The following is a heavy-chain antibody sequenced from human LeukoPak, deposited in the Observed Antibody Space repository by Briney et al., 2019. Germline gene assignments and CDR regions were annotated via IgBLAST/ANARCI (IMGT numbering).Heavy chain of an antibody. Sequence: GGSLRLSCAASGFTFSSYVMSWVRQAPGKGLEWVSSISGSGGSTYYADSVKGRFTISRDNSKNTLYMQMNSLRAEDTAVYYCATFPSGSWSAYWGQGTLVTVSS. CDR1: GFTFSSYV. CDR2: ISGSGGST. V-gene: IGHV3-23*01. D-gene: IGHD1-26*01. J-gene: IGHJ4*02. CDR3: ATFPSGSWSAY.